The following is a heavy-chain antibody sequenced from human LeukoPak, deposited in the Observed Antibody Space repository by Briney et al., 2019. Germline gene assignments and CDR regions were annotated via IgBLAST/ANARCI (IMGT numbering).Heavy chain of an antibody. Sequence: SETLSLTCTVSGGSISSSSYYWGWIRQPPGEGLEWIGSIYYSGSTYYNPSLKSRVTMSVDTSKNQFSLKLSSVTAADTAVYYCARDLGGRLSGYDSFDYWGQGTLVTVSS. CDR2: IYYSGST. V-gene: IGHV4-39*07. D-gene: IGHD5-12*01. J-gene: IGHJ4*02. CDR1: GGSISSSSYY. CDR3: ARDLGGRLSGYDSFDY.